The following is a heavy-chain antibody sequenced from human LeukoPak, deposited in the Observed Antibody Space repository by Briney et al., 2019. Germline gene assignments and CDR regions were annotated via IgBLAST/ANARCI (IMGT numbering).Heavy chain of an antibody. D-gene: IGHD6-13*01. CDR1: GGSFSGYY. CDR3: ARGSLQPPRKRYNWFDP. CDR2: INHSGST. J-gene: IGHJ5*02. V-gene: IGHV4-34*01. Sequence: SETLSLTCAVYGGSFSGYYWSWIRQPPGKGLEWIGEINHSGSTNYNPSLKSRVTISVDTSKNQFSLKLSSVTAADTAVYHCARGSLQPPRKRYNWFDPWGQGTLVTVSS.